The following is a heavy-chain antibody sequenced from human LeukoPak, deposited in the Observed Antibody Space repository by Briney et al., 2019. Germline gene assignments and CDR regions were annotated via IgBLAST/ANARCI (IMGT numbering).Heavy chain of an antibody. CDR3: ARLPHNYYDSSGYYHAFDI. D-gene: IGHD3-22*01. Sequence: SETLSLTCTVSGGSISSYYWNWIRQPPGKGLEWIGYIYYSGSTNYNPSLKSRVTISVDTSKNQFSLKLSSVTAADTAVYYCARLPHNYYDSSGYYHAFDIWGQGTMVTVSS. J-gene: IGHJ3*02. CDR1: GGSISSYY. V-gene: IGHV4-59*08. CDR2: IYYSGST.